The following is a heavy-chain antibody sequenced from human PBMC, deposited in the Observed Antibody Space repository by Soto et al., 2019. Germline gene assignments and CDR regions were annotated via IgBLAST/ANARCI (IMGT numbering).Heavy chain of an antibody. CDR3: ARAVGDPLYYLDY. CDR1: SDSISSYY. CDR2: TDYSGNT. V-gene: IGHV4-59*08. J-gene: IGHJ4*02. Sequence: QVQLQESGPGLVRPSETLSLTCTVSSDSISSYYWIWIRQCPGKGLEWIVYTDYSGNTNYNPSLKIRVTISGDTSKNQFSLRLSSVTAADTAVYYCARAVGDPLYYLDYWGQGTLVTVSS. D-gene: IGHD6-19*01.